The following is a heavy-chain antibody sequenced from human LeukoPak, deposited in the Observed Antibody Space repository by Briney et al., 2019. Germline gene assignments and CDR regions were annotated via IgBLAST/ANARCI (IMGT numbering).Heavy chain of an antibody. CDR1: GYTFTGYY. CDR3: ARDQDIVVVPAAHNAFDI. D-gene: IGHD2-2*01. CDR2: INPNSGGT. V-gene: IGHV1-2*02. J-gene: IGHJ3*02. Sequence: ASVKVSCKASGYTFTGYYMHWVRQAPGQGLEWMGWINPNSGGTNYAQKFQGRVTMTRDTSISTAYMELSRLRSDDTAVYYCARDQDIVVVPAAHNAFDIWGQGTMVTVSS.